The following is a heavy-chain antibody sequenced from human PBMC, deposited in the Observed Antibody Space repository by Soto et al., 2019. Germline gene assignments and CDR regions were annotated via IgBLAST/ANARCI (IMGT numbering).Heavy chain of an antibody. CDR2: ISSSSSYI. CDR1: GFTFSSYS. Sequence: EVQLVESGGGLVKPGGSLRLSCAASGFTFSSYSMNWVRQAPGKGLEWVSSISSSSSYIYYADSVKGRFTISRDNAKNSLYLQMNSMRAEDTAVYYCARGDCSGGSCYSGYFDYWGQGTLVTGST. D-gene: IGHD2-15*01. J-gene: IGHJ4*02. V-gene: IGHV3-21*01. CDR3: ARGDCSGGSCYSGYFDY.